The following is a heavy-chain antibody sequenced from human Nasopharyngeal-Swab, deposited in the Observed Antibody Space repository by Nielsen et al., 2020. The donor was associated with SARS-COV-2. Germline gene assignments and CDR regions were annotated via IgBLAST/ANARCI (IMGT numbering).Heavy chain of an antibody. Sequence: SETLSLTCAVYGGSFSGYYWSWIRQPPGKGLEWIGEINHSGSTNYNPSLKSRVTISVDTSKNQFSLKLSSVTAADTAVYYCARGRDPSWASFDYWGQGTLVTVSS. CDR1: GGSFSGYY. V-gene: IGHV4-34*01. J-gene: IGHJ4*02. CDR2: INHSGST. CDR3: ARGRDPSWASFDY. D-gene: IGHD2-2*01.